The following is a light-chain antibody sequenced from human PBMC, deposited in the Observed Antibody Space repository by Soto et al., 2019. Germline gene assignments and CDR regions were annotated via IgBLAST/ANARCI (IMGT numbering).Light chain of an antibody. V-gene: IGKV1-39*01. Sequence: DIQMTQSPSSLSASVGDRVTITCRASQSISIYLNWYQQKPGKAPKVLIYAASSLQSGVPPRFSGSGSGTDFTLTIGSLQPEDFATYFCQKSYNIPRATFGQGTKVDIK. CDR1: QSISIY. CDR3: QKSYNIPRAT. CDR2: AAS. J-gene: IGKJ1*01.